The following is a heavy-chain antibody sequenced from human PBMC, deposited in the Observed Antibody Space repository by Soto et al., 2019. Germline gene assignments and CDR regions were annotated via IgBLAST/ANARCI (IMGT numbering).Heavy chain of an antibody. CDR2: IYHSGST. J-gene: IGHJ3*02. V-gene: IGHV4-4*02. Sequence: SETLSLTCAVSGGSISSSNWWSWVRQPPGKGLEWMGEIYHSGSTNYNPSLKSRVTISVDKSKNQFSLKLSSVTAADTAVYYCARGGSSSWKAFDIWGQGTMVTVSS. D-gene: IGHD6-13*01. CDR1: GGSISSSNW. CDR3: ARGGSSSWKAFDI.